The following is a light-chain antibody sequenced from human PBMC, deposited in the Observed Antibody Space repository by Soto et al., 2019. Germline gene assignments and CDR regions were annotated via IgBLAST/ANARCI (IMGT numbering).Light chain of an antibody. J-gene: IGKJ1*01. Sequence: DIQMTQAPSTLSASVGDRVTITCRARQSISSWLAWYQHNPGKAPKLLIYKASSLEIGVPSRFSGSGSVTEFTLTISTLQPEDFASSYGVGYNSLSWTLGQGTEVEIK. CDR3: VGYNSLSWT. CDR2: KAS. CDR1: QSISSW. V-gene: IGKV1-5*03.